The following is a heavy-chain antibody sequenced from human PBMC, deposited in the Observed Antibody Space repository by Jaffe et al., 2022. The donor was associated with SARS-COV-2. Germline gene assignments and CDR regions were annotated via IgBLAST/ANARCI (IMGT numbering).Heavy chain of an antibody. D-gene: IGHD2-15*01. Sequence: QVQLVQSGAEVKKPGASVKVSCKASGYTFTSYGISWVRQAPGQGLEWMGWISAYNGNTNYAQKLQGRVTMTTDTSTSTAYMELRSLRSDDTAVYYCARDPIGSWAYYYYYYGMDVWGQGTTVTVSS. J-gene: IGHJ6*02. CDR2: ISAYNGNT. CDR3: ARDPIGSWAYYYYYYGMDV. V-gene: IGHV1-18*01. CDR1: GYTFTSYG.